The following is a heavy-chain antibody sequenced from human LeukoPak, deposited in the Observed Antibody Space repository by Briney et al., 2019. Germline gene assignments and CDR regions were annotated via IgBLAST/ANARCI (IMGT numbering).Heavy chain of an antibody. CDR2: INHSGST. J-gene: IGHJ4*02. D-gene: IGHD6-19*01. V-gene: IGHV4-34*01. CDR1: GGPFSGYY. Sequence: PSETLSLTCAVYGGPFSGYYWSWIRQPPGKGLEWIGEINHSGSTNYNPSLKSRVTISVDTSKNQFSLKLSSVTAADTAVYYCARSRNARRSSGWYPGYFDYWGQGTLVTVSS. CDR3: ARSRNARRSSGWYPGYFDY.